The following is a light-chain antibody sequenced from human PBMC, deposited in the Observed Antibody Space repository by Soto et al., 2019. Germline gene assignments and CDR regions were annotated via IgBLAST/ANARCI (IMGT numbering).Light chain of an antibody. CDR1: SSDVGSDKY. CDR2: EVS. CDR3: SSYAGSNNLHVL. Sequence: QSVLTQPASVSGSPGQSITISCTGTSSDVGSDKYVSWYQQHPGKAPKLMIYEVSNRPSGVSNRFSGSKSGNTASLTVSGLQAEDEADYYCSSYAGSNNLHVLFGGGTKVTVL. J-gene: IGLJ2*01. V-gene: IGLV2-14*01.